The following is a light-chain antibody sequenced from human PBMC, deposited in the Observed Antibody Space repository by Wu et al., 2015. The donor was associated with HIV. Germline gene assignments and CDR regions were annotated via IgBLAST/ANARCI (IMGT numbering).Light chain of an antibody. Sequence: EIVMTQSPATLSPSPGERATLSCRASQDVGNYVAWYQQKPGQAPRLLMSATSIRASGIPARFIGRGSGTEFALTIDSLQSEDFAIYFCQQYEHWPPLTFGGGTKVEIK. CDR2: ATS. CDR3: QQYEHWPPLT. J-gene: IGKJ4*01. CDR1: QDVGNY. V-gene: IGKV3-15*01.